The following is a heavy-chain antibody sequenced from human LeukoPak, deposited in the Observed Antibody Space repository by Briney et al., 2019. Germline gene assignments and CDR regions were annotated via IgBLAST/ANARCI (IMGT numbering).Heavy chain of an antibody. J-gene: IGHJ4*02. CDR1: GFTFSSYS. Sequence: GGSLRLSCAASGFTFSSYSMNWVRQAPGKGLEWVPSISSSSSYIYYADSVKCRFTISRDNAKNSLYLQMNSLRAEDTAVYYCARDNLLWFGELLPIDYWGQGTLVTVSS. D-gene: IGHD3-10*01. CDR2: ISSSSSYI. CDR3: ARDNLLWFGELLPIDY. V-gene: IGHV3-21*01.